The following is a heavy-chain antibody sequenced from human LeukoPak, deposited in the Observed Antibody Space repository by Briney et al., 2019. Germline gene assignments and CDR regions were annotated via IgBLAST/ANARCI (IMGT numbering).Heavy chain of an antibody. V-gene: IGHV4-39*02. CDR1: GASISRNVYY. Sequence: SETLPLTCTVSGASISRNVYYWGWIRQPPGKGLEWIGSVYYSGSTYYNPSLKSRVTISLDMSKNHFSLKLTSVTDADTAVYYCASYQRPYCFDYWGQGTLVTVSS. CDR3: ASYQRPYCFDY. CDR2: VYYSGST. J-gene: IGHJ4*02. D-gene: IGHD3-16*02.